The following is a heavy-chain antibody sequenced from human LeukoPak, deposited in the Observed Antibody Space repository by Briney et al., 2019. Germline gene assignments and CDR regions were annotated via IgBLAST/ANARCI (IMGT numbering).Heavy chain of an antibody. V-gene: IGHV3-23*01. Sequence: GGSLGLACAASGCTFSNYAMTWVRQAPGRGLEWVSGISDSGGSTYYADSVKGRFTISRDNSKNTLYLQMNSLRAEDTAVYYCAKSLSGGGYYFEYWGQGTLVTVSS. D-gene: IGHD3-10*01. J-gene: IGHJ4*02. CDR2: ISDSGGST. CDR1: GCTFSNYA. CDR3: AKSLSGGGYYFEY.